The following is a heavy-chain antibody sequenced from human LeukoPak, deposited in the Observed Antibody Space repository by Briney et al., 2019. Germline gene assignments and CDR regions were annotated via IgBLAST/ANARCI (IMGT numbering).Heavy chain of an antibody. CDR2: ISSSGSTI. Sequence: GGSLRLSCAASGFTFSDYYMSWIRQAPGKGLEWVSYISSSGSTIYYADSVKGRFTISRDNSKNTLDLQMNSLRAEDTAVYYCAKARGDYLWGTDFDYWGQRILVTVSS. CDR1: GFTFSDYY. CDR3: AKARGDYLWGTDFDY. V-gene: IGHV3-11*01. D-gene: IGHD3-16*01. J-gene: IGHJ4*02.